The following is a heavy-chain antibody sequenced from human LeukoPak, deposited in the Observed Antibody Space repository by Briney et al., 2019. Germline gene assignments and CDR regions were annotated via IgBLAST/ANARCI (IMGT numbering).Heavy chain of an antibody. CDR2: ISGSGSST. D-gene: IGHD6-19*01. V-gene: IGHV3-23*01. Sequence: GGSLRLSCAGSGFTFSSYAMNWVRQAPGKGLEWVSAISGSGSSTYYADSMKGRFTISRDNSKNTLYLQMNSLRAEDTAVYYCAKDNSGSFDYWGQGTLVTVSS. CDR3: AKDNSGSFDY. CDR1: GFTFSSYA. J-gene: IGHJ4*02.